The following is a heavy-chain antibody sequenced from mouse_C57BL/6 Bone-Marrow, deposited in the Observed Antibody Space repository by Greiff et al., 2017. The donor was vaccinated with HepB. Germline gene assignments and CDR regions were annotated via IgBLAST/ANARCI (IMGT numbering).Heavy chain of an antibody. Sequence: QVQLQQSGPGLVAPSQSLSITCTVSGFSLTSYGVHWVRQPPGKGLEWLVVIWSDGSTTYNSALKSRLSISQDNSKSQVFLKMNSLQTDDTAMYYCARQTEGNSLYAMDYWGQGTSVTVAS. J-gene: IGHJ4*01. D-gene: IGHD2-1*01. CDR3: ARQTEGNSLYAMDY. CDR1: GFSLTSYG. CDR2: IWSDGST. V-gene: IGHV2-6-1*01.